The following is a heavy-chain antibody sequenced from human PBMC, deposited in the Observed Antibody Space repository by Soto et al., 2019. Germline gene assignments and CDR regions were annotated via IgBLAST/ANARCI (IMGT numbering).Heavy chain of an antibody. CDR1: GFTFSSYA. Sequence: HPGGSLRLSCAASGFTFSSYAMSWVRQAPGKGLEWVSAISGSGGSTYYADSVKGRFTISRDNSKNTLYLQMNSLRAEDTAVYYCAKTDYDFWSGKRHYYYYGMDVWGQGTTVTVSS. D-gene: IGHD3-3*01. J-gene: IGHJ6*02. CDR2: ISGSGGST. V-gene: IGHV3-23*01. CDR3: AKTDYDFWSGKRHYYYYGMDV.